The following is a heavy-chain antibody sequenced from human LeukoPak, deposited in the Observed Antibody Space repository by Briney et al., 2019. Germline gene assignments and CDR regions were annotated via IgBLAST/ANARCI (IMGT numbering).Heavy chain of an antibody. Sequence: SETLSLTFTISGGSFSSYYWNWIRQSSEKGLEWIGYIYYSGTTNYNPSLQSRVTISVDTSNKQFSLRLRSVTAADTAVYYCAKGRRLFGEAAFESWGQGTLVTVSS. J-gene: IGHJ5*01. CDR2: IYYSGTT. V-gene: IGHV4-59*01. CDR1: GGSFSSYY. D-gene: IGHD3-10*01. CDR3: AKGRRLFGEAAFES.